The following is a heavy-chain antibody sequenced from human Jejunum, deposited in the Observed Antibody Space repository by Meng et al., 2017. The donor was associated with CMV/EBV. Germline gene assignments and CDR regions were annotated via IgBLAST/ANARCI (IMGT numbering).Heavy chain of an antibody. J-gene: IGHJ4*02. V-gene: IGHV4-39*07. CDR1: SVSLISPNYD. CDR2: IYYSGKT. Sequence: QGQLQESGPGLLKPSETLSLSCTVSSVSLISPNYDWVWVRQSPGKGLEWIGTIYYSGKTYYNPSLKSRITISLDTSKNQFSLRLSSVTAADTAFYYCTGAPAIGTNWLSPFDYWGQGVLVTVSS. CDR3: TGAPAIGTNWLSPFDY. D-gene: IGHD7-27*01.